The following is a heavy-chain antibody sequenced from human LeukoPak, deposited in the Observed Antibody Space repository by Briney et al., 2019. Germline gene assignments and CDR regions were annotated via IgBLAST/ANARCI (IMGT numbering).Heavy chain of an antibody. V-gene: IGHV1-18*01. J-gene: IGHJ4*02. Sequence: ASVKVACKASGYTFTGYGISWVRQAPGQGLEWMGWISAYNGNTNYAQKLQGRVTMTTDTSTSTAYMELRSLRSDDTAVYYCARFWDPGYSPSIFNGWYMDYFDYWGQGTLDTVSS. CDR2: ISAYNGNT. CDR3: ARFWDPGYSPSIFNGWYMDYFDY. CDR1: GYTFTGYG. D-gene: IGHD6-19*01.